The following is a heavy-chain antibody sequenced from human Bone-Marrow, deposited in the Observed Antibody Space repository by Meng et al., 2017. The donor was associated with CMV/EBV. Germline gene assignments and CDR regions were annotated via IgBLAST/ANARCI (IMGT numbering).Heavy chain of an antibody. D-gene: IGHD2-2*01. CDR1: GGTFSSYA. Sequence: SVKVSCKASGGTFSSYAIAWVRQAPGQGLEWMGGIIPILGIPNYAQKFQGRVTITADKSTSTAYMELSSLRSEDTAVYYCARTPPIVVVPAAIGSWFDPWGQGTLVTGSS. CDR2: IIPILGIP. V-gene: IGHV1-69*10. CDR3: ARTPPIVVVPAAIGSWFDP. J-gene: IGHJ5*02.